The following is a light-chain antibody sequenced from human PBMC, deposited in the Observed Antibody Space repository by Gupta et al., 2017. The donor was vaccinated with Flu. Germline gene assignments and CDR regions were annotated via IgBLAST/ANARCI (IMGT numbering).Light chain of an antibody. Sequence: ATLSVSPGERATLPCRASQSVSSNLAWYQQKPGQAPRLLIYGASTRATGIPARFSGSGFGTEFTLTISSRQSEDFAVYYCQQYNNWPPFTFGQGTRLEIK. J-gene: IGKJ5*01. V-gene: IGKV3D-15*01. CDR1: QSVSSN. CDR2: GAS. CDR3: QQYNNWPPFT.